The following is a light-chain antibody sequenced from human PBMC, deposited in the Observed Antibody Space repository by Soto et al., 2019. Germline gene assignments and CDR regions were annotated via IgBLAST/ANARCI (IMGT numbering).Light chain of an antibody. CDR3: HQYNSWPRGT. CDR2: GAS. Sequence: EIVLTQSPATLSVSPGERATLSCRASQSISSNLAWYQQKPGQPPRLLLYGASTRATGIPVRFRGSGSGTEFTLTISSLQSEDSAVYYCHQYNSWPRGTFGPGTKVDIK. J-gene: IGKJ3*01. CDR1: QSISSN. V-gene: IGKV3-15*01.